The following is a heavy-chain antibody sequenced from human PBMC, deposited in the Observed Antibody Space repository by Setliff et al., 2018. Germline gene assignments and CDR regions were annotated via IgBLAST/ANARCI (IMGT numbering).Heavy chain of an antibody. Sequence: GSLRLSCAASGFTFNRHGMNWVRQVPGKGLEWVSTINWDGRTTGYTDSVKGRFTISRDNAKNSLYLQMNSLRAEDTALYHCALFGDPNTIDILGQGAMVTVSS. V-gene: IGHV3-20*01. CDR2: INWDGRTT. J-gene: IGHJ3*02. CDR1: GFTFNRHG. D-gene: IGHD3-16*01. CDR3: ALFGDPNTIDI.